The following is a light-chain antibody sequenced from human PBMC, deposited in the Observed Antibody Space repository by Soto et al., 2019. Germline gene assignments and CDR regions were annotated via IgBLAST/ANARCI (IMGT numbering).Light chain of an antibody. CDR1: SSDVGAYNY. CDR3: SSYTRSTTYV. Sequence: QSALTQPASVSGSPGQSITISCTGTSSDVGAYNYVSWYQQHPGKAPKLMIYEVSNRPSGVSDRFYGTKSGNTASLTISGLQAEDESDYYCSSYTRSTTYVFGTGTKLTVL. CDR2: EVS. J-gene: IGLJ1*01. V-gene: IGLV2-14*01.